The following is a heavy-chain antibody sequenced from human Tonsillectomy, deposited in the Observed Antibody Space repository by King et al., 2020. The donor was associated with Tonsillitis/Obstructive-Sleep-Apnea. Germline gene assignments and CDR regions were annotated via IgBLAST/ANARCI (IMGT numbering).Heavy chain of an antibody. CDR2: IYYSGST. CDR1: GGSISSSSYY. J-gene: IGHJ4*02. D-gene: IGHD5-18*01. Sequence: QLQESGPGLVKPSETLSLTCTVSGGSISSSSYYWGWIRQPPGKGLEWIGSIYYSGSTYYNPSLKSRVTISVDTSKNQFSLKLSSVTAADTAVYYCAGPRGYSYGYDYWGQGTLVTVSS. CDR3: AGPRGYSYGYDY. V-gene: IGHV4-39*01.